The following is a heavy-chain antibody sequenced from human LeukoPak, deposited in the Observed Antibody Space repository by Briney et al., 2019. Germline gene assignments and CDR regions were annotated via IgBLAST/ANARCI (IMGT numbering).Heavy chain of an antibody. CDR3: ARAGQTTVTTPPDC. J-gene: IGHJ4*02. V-gene: IGHV4-30-4*01. D-gene: IGHD4-17*01. Sequence: PSETLSLTCTVSGGSISSGDYYWSWIRQPPGKGLEWIGYIYYSGSTYYNPSLKSRVTISVDRSKNQFSLKLSSVTAADTAVYYCARAGQTTVTTPPDCWGQGTLVTVSS. CDR2: IYYSGST. CDR1: GGSISSGDYY.